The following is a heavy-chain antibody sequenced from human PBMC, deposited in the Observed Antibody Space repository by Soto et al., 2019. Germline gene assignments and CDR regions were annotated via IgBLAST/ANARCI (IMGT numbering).Heavy chain of an antibody. Sequence: PPETLCLTCTVSGGSISSGGYYWSWIRQHPGKGLEWIGEIYHSGSTNYNPSLKSRVTISVDKSKNQFSLKLSSVTAADTAVYYCARDRDVLVPAAIRYYEMDVCGQGTTVTVSS. J-gene: IGHJ6*02. CDR2: IYHSGST. CDR3: ARDRDVLVPAAIRYYEMDV. D-gene: IGHD2-2*02. CDR1: GGSISSGGYY. V-gene: IGHV4-31*03.